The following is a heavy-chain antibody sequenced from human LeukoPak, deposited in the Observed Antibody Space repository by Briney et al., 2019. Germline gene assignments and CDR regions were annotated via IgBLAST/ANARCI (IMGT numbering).Heavy chain of an antibody. Sequence: GGSLRLSCAASGFTFSSYGMHWVRQAPGKGLEWVAVISYDGSNKYYADSVKGRFTISGENAKNSLYLQMNSLRAGDTAVYHCARGTYCSGGGCYFDAFDIWGQGTMVIVSS. CDR3: ARGTYCSGGGCYFDAFDI. V-gene: IGHV3-30*03. D-gene: IGHD2-15*01. J-gene: IGHJ3*02. CDR1: GFTFSSYG. CDR2: ISYDGSNK.